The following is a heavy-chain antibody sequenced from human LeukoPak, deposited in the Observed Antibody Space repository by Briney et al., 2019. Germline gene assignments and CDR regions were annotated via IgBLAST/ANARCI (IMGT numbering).Heavy chain of an antibody. CDR3: SRGLDSRKLSY. J-gene: IGHJ4*02. Sequence: SETLSLTCTVSGASFNSDDQYWNWIRQSPGKGLEWIGSIHPSGMLYNNPSLESRVTMSRDTSKNQFSLNLNSVTAADTAVYFCSRGLDSRKLSYWGQGILVTVS. CDR2: IHPSGML. D-gene: IGHD3-22*01. V-gene: IGHV4-31*03. CDR1: GASFNSDDQY.